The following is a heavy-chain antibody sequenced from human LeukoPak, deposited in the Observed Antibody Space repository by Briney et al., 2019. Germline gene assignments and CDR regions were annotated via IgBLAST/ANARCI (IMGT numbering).Heavy chain of an antibody. D-gene: IGHD3-22*01. CDR3: ARVGVYYYDSLRGAFDI. Sequence: GGSLRLSCAASGFTFSSYWMHWVRQAPGKGLVWVSRINSDGSSTSYADSVKGRFTISRDNAKNTLYLQMNSLRAENTAVYYCARVGVYYYDSLRGAFDIWGQGTMVTVSS. CDR1: GFTFSSYW. J-gene: IGHJ3*02. V-gene: IGHV3-74*01. CDR2: INSDGSST.